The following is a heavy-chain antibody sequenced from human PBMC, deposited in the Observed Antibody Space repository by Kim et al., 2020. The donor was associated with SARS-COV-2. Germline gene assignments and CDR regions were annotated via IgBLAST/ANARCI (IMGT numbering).Heavy chain of an antibody. Sequence: GGSLRLSCATSGFTVSSKYVSWVRQAPGKGLEWVSLIYTGDRTYYTDSVKGRFTISRDNSKNTVYLQMNSLRTEDTAVYYCASCVNYYVESNYPAAVDYWGQGTLVTVSS. V-gene: IGHV3-53*01. J-gene: IGHJ4*02. D-gene: IGHD3-10*02. CDR1: GFTVSSKY. CDR3: ASCVNYYVESNYPAAVDY. CDR2: IYTGDRT.